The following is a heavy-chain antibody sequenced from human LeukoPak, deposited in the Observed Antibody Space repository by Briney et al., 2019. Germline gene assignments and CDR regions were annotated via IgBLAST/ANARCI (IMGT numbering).Heavy chain of an antibody. J-gene: IGHJ5*02. CDR1: GYTFTSYG. D-gene: IGHD3-3*01. V-gene: IGHV1-18*01. CDR3: ARVRFLEWLLYGWFDP. Sequence: ASVKVSCKASGYTFTSYGISWVRQAPGQGLEWMGWISAYNGNTNYAQKLQGRVTMTTDTSTSTAYMELRSPRSDDTAVYYCARVRFLEWLLYGWFDPWGQGTLVTVSS. CDR2: ISAYNGNT.